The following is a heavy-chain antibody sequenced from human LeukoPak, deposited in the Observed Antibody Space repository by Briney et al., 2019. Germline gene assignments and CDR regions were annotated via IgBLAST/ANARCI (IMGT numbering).Heavy chain of an antibody. V-gene: IGHV1-46*01. CDR1: GYTFTTYY. CDR2: INPTGGTT. CDR3: ARDHEGGVDY. Sequence: ASVKVSCKASGYTFTTYYMHWVRQAPGQGLEWMGIINPTGGTTRYPQKFQGRVTMTRDMSTSTVYMELSSLRAEDTAVYYCARDHEGGVDYWGQGTLVTVSS. D-gene: IGHD3-10*01. J-gene: IGHJ4*02.